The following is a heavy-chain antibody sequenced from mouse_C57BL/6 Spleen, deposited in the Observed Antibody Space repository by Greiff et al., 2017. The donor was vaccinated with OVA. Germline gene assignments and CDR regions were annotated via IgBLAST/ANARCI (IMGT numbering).Heavy chain of an antibody. J-gene: IGHJ2*01. CDR3: TTFNWDVGY. CDR1: GYTFTDYE. Sequence: VKLMESGAELVRPGASVTLSCKASGYTFTDYEMHWVKQTPVHGLEWIGAIDPETGGTAYNQKFKGKAILTADKSSSTAYMELRSLTSEDSAVYYCTTFNWDVGYWGQGTTLTVSS. D-gene: IGHD4-1*01. V-gene: IGHV1-15*01. CDR2: IDPETGGT.